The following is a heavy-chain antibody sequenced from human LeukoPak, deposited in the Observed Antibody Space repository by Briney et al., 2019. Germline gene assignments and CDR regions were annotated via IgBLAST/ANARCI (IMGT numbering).Heavy chain of an antibody. CDR1: GFTFSSYW. V-gene: IGHV3-74*01. CDR2: INSDGSST. Sequence: GGSLRLSCAASGFTFSSYWMHWVRHAPGKGLVWVSRINSDGSSTSYADSVKGRFTISRDNAKNSLYLQMNSLRAEDTALYYCAKDGRGYSSGWYEDSLRRGVGLFDYWGQGTLVTVSS. CDR3: AKDGRGYSSGWYEDSLRRGVGLFDY. J-gene: IGHJ4*02. D-gene: IGHD6-19*01.